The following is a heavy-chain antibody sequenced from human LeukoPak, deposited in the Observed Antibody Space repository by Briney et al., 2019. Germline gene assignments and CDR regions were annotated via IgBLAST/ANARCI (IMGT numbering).Heavy chain of an antibody. Sequence: GGSLRLSCAASGFTFSDYYMTWIRQAPGRGLEWISYINGSSSDTNYADSVRGRFTISRDNAKNSLCLLMNSLRVEDTAVYYCARRGTTYCTVDSCHPNWFDPWGQGTLVTVS. J-gene: IGHJ5*02. V-gene: IGHV3-11*03. D-gene: IGHD2-15*01. CDR1: GFTFSDYY. CDR2: INGSSSDT. CDR3: ARRGTTYCTVDSCHPNWFDP.